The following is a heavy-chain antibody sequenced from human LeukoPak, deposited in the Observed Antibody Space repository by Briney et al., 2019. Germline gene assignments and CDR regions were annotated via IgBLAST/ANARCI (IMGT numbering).Heavy chain of an antibody. D-gene: IGHD5-24*01. CDR3: ARDAETSLAN. V-gene: IGHV3-66*01. CDR1: GLAVSSKY. CDR2: IYLDGRA. Sequence: PGGSLRLSCAASGLAVSSKYMNWVRQAPGKGLEWVTVIYLDGRADYADSVKGRFTISSDNSKNTVYLQMNSLKDEDTAVYYCARDAETSLANWGQGTLVTVSP. J-gene: IGHJ4*02.